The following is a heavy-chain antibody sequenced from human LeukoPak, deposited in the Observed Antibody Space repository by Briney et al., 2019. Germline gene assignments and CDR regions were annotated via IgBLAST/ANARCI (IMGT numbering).Heavy chain of an antibody. D-gene: IGHD4-11*01. Sequence: PSQTLSLTCAVSGGSISSGGYSWSWIRQPPGKGLEWIGYIYHSGSTYYNPSLKSRVTISVDRSKNQFSLKLSSVTAADTAVYYCARDDYSEYYYYGMDVWGQGTTVTVSS. CDR3: ARDDYSEYYYYGMDV. J-gene: IGHJ6*02. CDR2: IYHSGST. V-gene: IGHV4-30-2*01. CDR1: GGSISSGGYS.